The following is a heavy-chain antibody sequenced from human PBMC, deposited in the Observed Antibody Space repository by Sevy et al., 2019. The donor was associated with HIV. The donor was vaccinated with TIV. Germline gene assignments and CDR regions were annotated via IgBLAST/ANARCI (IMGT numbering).Heavy chain of an antibody. D-gene: IGHD1-26*01. CDR3: GGLPGGWCGCCLPNCFDY. V-gene: IGHV3-30-3*01. CDR2: ISYDGSNK. Sequence: GGSLRLSCAASGFTFSSYAMHWVRQAPGKGLEWVAVISYDGSNKYYADSVKGRFTISRDNSKNTLYLQMNSLRAEDTAVYYFGGLPGGWCGCCLPNCFDYWGQGTLVTVSS. CDR1: GFTFSSYA. J-gene: IGHJ4*02.